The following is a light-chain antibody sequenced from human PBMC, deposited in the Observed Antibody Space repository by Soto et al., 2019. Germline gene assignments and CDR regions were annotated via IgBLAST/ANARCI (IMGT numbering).Light chain of an antibody. CDR3: QQRSNWPPIT. CDR1: QSVSSY. V-gene: IGKV3-11*01. Sequence: EIVLTQSPATLSLSPGERATLSCRASQSVSSYLVWYQQKPGQAPRLLIFDASNRATGIPARFSGSGSGTDFTLTISSLEPEDFAVYYCQQRSNWPPITFGKGTRLEIK. J-gene: IGKJ5*01. CDR2: DAS.